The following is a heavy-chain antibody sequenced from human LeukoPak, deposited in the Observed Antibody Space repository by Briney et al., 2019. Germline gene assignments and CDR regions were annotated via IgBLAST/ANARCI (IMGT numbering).Heavy chain of an antibody. Sequence: SETLSLTCAVYGGSFSGYYWSWIRQPPGKGLEWIGEINHSGSTNYNPSLKSRVTISVDTSKNQFSLKLGSVTAADTAVYYCARASGAVAGTYVRGVGGVDYWGQGTLVTVSS. J-gene: IGHJ4*02. CDR2: INHSGST. D-gene: IGHD6-19*01. CDR1: GGSFSGYY. V-gene: IGHV4-34*01. CDR3: ARASGAVAGTYVRGVGGVDY.